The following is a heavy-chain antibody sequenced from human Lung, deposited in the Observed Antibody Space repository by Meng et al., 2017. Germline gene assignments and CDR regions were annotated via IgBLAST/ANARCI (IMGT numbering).Heavy chain of an antibody. CDR3: ARGPTTMAHDFDY. CDR1: GGSFSDYY. Sequence: VHLPECGAGLLKPSEPLSLPCVVSGGSFSDYYWSWIRQPPGKGLEWIGEINHSGSTNYNPSLESRATISVDTSQNNLSLKLSSVTAADSAVYYCARGPTTMAHDFDYWGQGTLVTVSS. D-gene: IGHD4-11*01. V-gene: IGHV4-34*01. J-gene: IGHJ4*02. CDR2: INHSGST.